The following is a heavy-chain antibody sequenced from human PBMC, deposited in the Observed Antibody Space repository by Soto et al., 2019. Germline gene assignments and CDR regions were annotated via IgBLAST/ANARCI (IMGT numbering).Heavy chain of an antibody. V-gene: IGHV4-31*03. CDR3: ARDFRLAHYDSPAFDI. J-gene: IGHJ3*02. CDR2: IYYSGST. Sequence: SETLSLTCTVSGGSIGSGGYYWSWIRQYPGKGLEWIGYIYYSGSTYYNPSLKSRVTISVDTSKNQFSLKLSSVTAADTAVYYCARDFRLAHYDSPAFDIWGQGTMVTVSS. D-gene: IGHD3-3*01. CDR1: GGSIGSGGYY.